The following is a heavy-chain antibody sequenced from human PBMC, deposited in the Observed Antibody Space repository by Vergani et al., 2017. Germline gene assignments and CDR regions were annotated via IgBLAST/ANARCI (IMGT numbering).Heavy chain of an antibody. CDR1: GSISSYY. J-gene: IGHJ5*02. V-gene: IGHV4-59*08. CDR3: ARGVVPAASNWFDP. Sequence: GSISSYYWSWIRQPPGKGLEWIGYIYYSGSTNYNPSLKSRVTISVDTSKNQFSLKLSSVTAADTAVYYCARGVVPAASNWFDPWGQGTLVTVSS. D-gene: IGHD2-2*01. CDR2: IYYSGST.